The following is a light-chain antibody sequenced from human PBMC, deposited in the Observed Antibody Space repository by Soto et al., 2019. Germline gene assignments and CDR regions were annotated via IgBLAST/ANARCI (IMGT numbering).Light chain of an antibody. V-gene: IGKV1-27*01. CDR1: QDISHY. CDR3: RQYTKDTPGT. J-gene: IGKJ1*01. Sequence: DIQMTQSPSSLSASVGDRVTFTCRASQDISHYLAWYQERPGKVPKLLIYYAANLQSGVPSRFSGSGSGTDFTLTISSLQPEDVGTYYCRQYTKDTPGTFGQGTKVDIK. CDR2: YAA.